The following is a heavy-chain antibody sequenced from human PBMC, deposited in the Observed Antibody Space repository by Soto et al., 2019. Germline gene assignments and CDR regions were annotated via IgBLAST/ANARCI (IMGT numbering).Heavy chain of an antibody. CDR3: ARAEILTGYFREYYMDV. J-gene: IGHJ6*03. V-gene: IGHV3-66*01. CDR1: GFTVSSNY. Sequence: GGSLRLSCAASGFTVSSNYMSWVRQAPGKGLEWVSVIYSGGSTYYADSVKGRFTISRDNSKNTLYLQMNSLRAEDTAVYYCARAEILTGYFREYYMDVWGKGTTVTVSS. CDR2: IYSGGST. D-gene: IGHD3-9*01.